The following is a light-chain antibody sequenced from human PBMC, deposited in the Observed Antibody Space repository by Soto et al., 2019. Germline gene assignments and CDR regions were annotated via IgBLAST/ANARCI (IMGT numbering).Light chain of an antibody. CDR3: QQYGSSPRT. CDR1: QIITSDY. V-gene: IGKV3-20*01. Sequence: EIVLTQSPDTLSLSPGERATLSYRASQIITSDYLAWYQQTRGQAPRLLIYGASIRATGVPGRFSGSGSGTDFTLSISGLEPEDFALYYCQQYGSSPRTFGQGTKVEIK. J-gene: IGKJ2*01. CDR2: GAS.